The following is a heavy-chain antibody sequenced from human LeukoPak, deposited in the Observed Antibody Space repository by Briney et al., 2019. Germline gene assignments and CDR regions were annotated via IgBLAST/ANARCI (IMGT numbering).Heavy chain of an antibody. Sequence: GGSLRLSCTASGFAFSIYEMDWVRQAPGKGLEWGLYICSSGSYIQYAESVKGRFTISRDNAEKSLFLQMNSLRDEDTAVYYCARDPGYSSTGVDAFDIWGRGTMVTVSS. D-gene: IGHD6-13*01. J-gene: IGHJ3*02. CDR2: ICSSGSYI. CDR3: ARDPGYSSTGVDAFDI. CDR1: GFAFSIYE. V-gene: IGHV3-48*03.